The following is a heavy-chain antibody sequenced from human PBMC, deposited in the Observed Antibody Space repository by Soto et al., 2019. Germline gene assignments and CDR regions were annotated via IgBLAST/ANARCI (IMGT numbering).Heavy chain of an antibody. J-gene: IGHJ4*02. Sequence: SETLSLTCTVSGDSISNYYWTWIRHPPGKGLEWIGCFYNSGNTNYNPSLKSRVTISVDTSNNQFSLRVNSVTAADTAVYYCASTQQSLAFDFWGQGALVTV. D-gene: IGHD6-19*01. CDR2: FYNSGNT. CDR1: GDSISNYY. V-gene: IGHV4-59*01. CDR3: ASTQQSLAFDF.